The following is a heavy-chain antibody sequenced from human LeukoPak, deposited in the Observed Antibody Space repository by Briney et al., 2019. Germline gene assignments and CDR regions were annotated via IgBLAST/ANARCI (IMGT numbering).Heavy chain of an antibody. D-gene: IGHD1-26*01. Sequence: SVKVSCRASGGTFSSYAISWVRQAPGQGLEWMGGIIPIFGTANYAQKFQGRVTITADESTSTAYMELSSLRSEDTAVYYCARDALPTDGATDAFDIWGQGTMVTVSS. V-gene: IGHV1-69*13. J-gene: IGHJ3*02. CDR2: IIPIFGTA. CDR1: GGTFSSYA. CDR3: ARDALPTDGATDAFDI.